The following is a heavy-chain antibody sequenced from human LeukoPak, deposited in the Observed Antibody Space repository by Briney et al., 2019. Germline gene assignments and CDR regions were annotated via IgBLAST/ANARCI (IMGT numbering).Heavy chain of an antibody. V-gene: IGHV4-31*11. D-gene: IGHD4-17*01. CDR2: IYYSGST. CDR1: GGSISSGGYS. J-gene: IGHJ4*02. Sequence: SETLSLTCAVSGGSISSGGYSWSWIRQHPGKGLEWIGYIYYSGSTYYNPSLKSRVTISVDTSKNQFSLKLSSVTAADTAVYYCARGGWKDYGLDYWGQGTLVTVSS. CDR3: ARGGWKDYGLDY.